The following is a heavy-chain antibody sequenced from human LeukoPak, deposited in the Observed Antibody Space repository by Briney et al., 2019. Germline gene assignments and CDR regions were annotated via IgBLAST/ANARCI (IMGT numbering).Heavy chain of an antibody. J-gene: IGHJ2*01. CDR2: ISGSGGST. CDR3: AKGMFGYLGGLYWDFDL. D-gene: IGHD3-22*01. CDR1: GFTFSSYS. Sequence: GGSLRLSCAASGFTFSSYSMNWVRQAPGKGLEWVSGISGSGGSTHYADSVKGRFTNSRDNSKNTLYLQMNSLRAEDTAVYHRAKGMFGYLGGLYWDFDLWGRGTLVTVSS. V-gene: IGHV3-23*01.